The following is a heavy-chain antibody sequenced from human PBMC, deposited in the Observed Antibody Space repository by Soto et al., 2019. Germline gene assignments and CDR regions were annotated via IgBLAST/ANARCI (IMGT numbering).Heavy chain of an antibody. CDR1: GFSFSSYG. CDR3: ARDANLGFSSSWFMDY. D-gene: IGHD6-13*01. V-gene: IGHV3-33*01. CDR2: VYNDGSNK. J-gene: IGHJ4*02. Sequence: QVQLVESGGGVVQSGSSLRLSCAGSGFSFSSYGMHWVRQAPGKGLEWVAIVYNDGSNKYYGDSVKGRFTISRDNSRNSVFLQMNSLRADETAVYYCARDANLGFSSSWFMDYWGQGTRVTVSS.